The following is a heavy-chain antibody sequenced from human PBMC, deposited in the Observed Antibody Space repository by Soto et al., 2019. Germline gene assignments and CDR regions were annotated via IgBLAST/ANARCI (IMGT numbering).Heavy chain of an antibody. CDR2: ISSASSHI. Sequence: EVRLVESGGGLVKPGGSLRLSCVASGFTFSTYSMNWVRQAPGKGLEWVSSISSASSHIYYADSVKGRFTISRDNSENSLFLQMNTLRDEDTAVYYCARENGYYDSSGYGTDFDKWGQGTPVTVSS. V-gene: IGHV3-21*01. CDR1: GFTFSTYS. D-gene: IGHD3-22*01. J-gene: IGHJ4*02. CDR3: ARENGYYDSSGYGTDFDK.